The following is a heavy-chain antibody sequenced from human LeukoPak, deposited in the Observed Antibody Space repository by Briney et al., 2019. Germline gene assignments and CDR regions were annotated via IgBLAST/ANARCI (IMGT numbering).Heavy chain of an antibody. V-gene: IGHV4-59*08. D-gene: IGHD1-26*01. J-gene: IGHJ2*01. CDR3: ARPSSGSYWYFDL. Sequence: PSETLSLTCTVSGGSISSYYWSWIRQPPGKGLEWIGYIYYSGSTNYNPSLKSRVTISVDTSKNQFSLKLSSVTAADTAVYYCARPSSGSYWYFDLWGRGTLVTVSS. CDR1: GGSISSYY. CDR2: IYYSGST.